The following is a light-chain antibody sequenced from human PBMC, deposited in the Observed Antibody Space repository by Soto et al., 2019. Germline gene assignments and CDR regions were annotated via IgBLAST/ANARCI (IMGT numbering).Light chain of an antibody. CDR3: QQSGTFPRT. CDR1: QSFRSSY. V-gene: IGKV3-20*01. J-gene: IGKJ1*01. Sequence: EIVLTQSPGSLSLSPGERATLSCSASQSFRSSYLAWYRQQPGQAPSLLIYGASSMATGVPDRFSGSGSETDFTLTISRLEPEDLAVYYCQQSGTFPRTFCQGTKVASK. CDR2: GAS.